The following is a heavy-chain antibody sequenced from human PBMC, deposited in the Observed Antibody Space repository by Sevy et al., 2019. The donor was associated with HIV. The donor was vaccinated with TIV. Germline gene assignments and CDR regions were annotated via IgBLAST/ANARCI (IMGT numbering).Heavy chain of an antibody. D-gene: IGHD2-21*01. CDR1: GGSISSYY. J-gene: IGHJ4*02. CDR2: IYYSGST. V-gene: IGHV4-59*01. Sequence: SETLSLTCTVSGGSISSYYWSWIRQPPGKGLEWIGDIYYSGSTNYNPSLKSRVTISVDTSKNQFSLKLSSVTAADTAVYYCARAPGELDDWGQGTLVTVSS. CDR3: ARAPGELDD.